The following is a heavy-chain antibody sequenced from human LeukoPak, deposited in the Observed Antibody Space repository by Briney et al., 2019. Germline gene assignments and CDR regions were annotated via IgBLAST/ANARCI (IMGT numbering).Heavy chain of an antibody. CDR1: GGSISSYY. D-gene: IGHD2-2*01. V-gene: IGHV4-4*07. CDR3: ARDPPAAMGYYFDY. CDR2: IYTSGST. Sequence: KPSETLSLTCTVSGGSISSYYWSWIRQPAGKGLEWIGRIYTSGSTNYNPSLKSRVTMSVDTSKNQFSLKLNSVTAADTAVYYCARDPPAAMGYYFDYWGQGTLVTVSS. J-gene: IGHJ4*02.